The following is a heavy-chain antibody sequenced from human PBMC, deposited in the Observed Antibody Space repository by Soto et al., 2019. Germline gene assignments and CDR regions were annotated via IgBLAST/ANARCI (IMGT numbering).Heavy chain of an antibody. V-gene: IGHV3-74*01. CDR2: INGDGSST. CDR3: ARDPRDGYHSPPDY. Sequence: EVQLVESGGGLVQPGGSLRLSCVPSGFTFNSHWMHWVGQAPGKGLVWVSRINGDGSSTSYADSVRGRFTISRDNAKNRLYLQMNSLRAEDTAVYYCARDPRDGYHSPPDYWGQGTLVTVSS. CDR1: GFTFNSHW. J-gene: IGHJ4*02. D-gene: IGHD5-12*01.